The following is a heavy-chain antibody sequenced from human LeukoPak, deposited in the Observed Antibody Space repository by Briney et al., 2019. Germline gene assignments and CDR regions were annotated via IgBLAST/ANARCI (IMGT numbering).Heavy chain of an antibody. CDR2: INPNSGGT. D-gene: IGHD3-3*01. V-gene: IGHV1-2*02. J-gene: IGHJ5*02. CDR3: ACGYYDFWNRAWFDP. Sequence: ASVNVSCKASGYTFTGYYMHWVRQAPGQGLEWMGWINPNSGGTNYAQKFQGRVTMTRDTSISTAYMELSRLRSDDTAVYYCACGYYDFWNRAWFDPWGQGTLVTVSS. CDR1: GYTFTGYY.